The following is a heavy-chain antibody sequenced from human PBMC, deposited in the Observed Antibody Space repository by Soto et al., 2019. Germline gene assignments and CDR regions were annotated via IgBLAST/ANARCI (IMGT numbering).Heavy chain of an antibody. CDR2: IIPIFGTA. V-gene: IGHV1-69*01. CDR3: ARDHPGYYDSSGYTTDY. CDR1: GGTFSSYA. J-gene: IGHJ4*02. Sequence: QVQLVQSGAEVKNPGSSVKVSCKASGGTFSSYAISWVRQAPGQGLEWMGGIIPIFGTANYAQKFQGRVTITADESTSTAYMELSSLRSEDTAVYYCARDHPGYYDSSGYTTDYWGQGTLVTVSS. D-gene: IGHD3-22*01.